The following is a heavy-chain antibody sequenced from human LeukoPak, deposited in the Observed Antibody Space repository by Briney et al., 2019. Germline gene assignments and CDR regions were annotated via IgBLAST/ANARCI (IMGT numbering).Heavy chain of an antibody. D-gene: IGHD2-15*01. J-gene: IGHJ5*02. CDR1: GGSISSGGYY. Sequence: SETLSLTCTVSGGSISSGGYYWNWIRQHPGKGLEWIGYIYHSGSTNYNPSLKSRVIISIDTSKNQFSLKLSSVTAADTAVYYCARDCRTGGWFDPWGQGTLVTVSS. V-gene: IGHV4-31*03. CDR2: IYHSGST. CDR3: ARDCRTGGWFDP.